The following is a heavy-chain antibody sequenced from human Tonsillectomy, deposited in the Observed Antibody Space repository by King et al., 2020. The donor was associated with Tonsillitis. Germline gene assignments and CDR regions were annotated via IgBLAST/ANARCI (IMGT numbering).Heavy chain of an antibody. Sequence: VQLVESGGGLVHPGGTERLSCAVSGFPVVDNYMVWVRQGPGKGLECVSVSYKWGTTHYADSLNGRFTISRDISKNTIYLQMNSLRVEDTVVYYCASLYCTSGTCYIDYWGQGTLVTSSS. CDR2: SYKWGTT. D-gene: IGHD2-8*01. CDR1: GFPVVDNY. V-gene: IGHV3-53*01. CDR3: ASLYCTSGTCYIDY. J-gene: IGHJ4*02.